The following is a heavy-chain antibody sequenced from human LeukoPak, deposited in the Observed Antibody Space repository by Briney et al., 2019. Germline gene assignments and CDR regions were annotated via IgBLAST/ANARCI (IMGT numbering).Heavy chain of an antibody. V-gene: IGHV3-23*01. Sequence: GGSLRLSCAASGFTFNNYDMSWVRQAPGKGLEWLSAISGRGRTTYYADSVKGRFTISRDNSKNTLYLQMNSLRAEDTAVYYCARDAAIAAAGIRRFDPWGQGTLVTVSS. D-gene: IGHD6-13*01. CDR1: GFTFNNYD. CDR2: ISGRGRTT. CDR3: ARDAAIAAAGIRRFDP. J-gene: IGHJ5*02.